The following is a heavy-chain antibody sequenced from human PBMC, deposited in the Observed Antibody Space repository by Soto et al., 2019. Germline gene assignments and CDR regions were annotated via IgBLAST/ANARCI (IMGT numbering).Heavy chain of an antibody. V-gene: IGHV3-11*05. CDR1: GFTFSNYY. J-gene: IGHJ4*02. CDR3: VRDFEGSYGYGPSAY. CDR2: ISKHSTHT. Sequence: LRLSCAASGFTFSNYYMSWIRHAPGKGLEWVADISKHSTHTNYADSGRGRFTISRDNAKNSLYLQMNSLRAEDTAVYYCVRDFEGSYGYGPSAYWGQGNMVTVSS. D-gene: IGHD5-18*01.